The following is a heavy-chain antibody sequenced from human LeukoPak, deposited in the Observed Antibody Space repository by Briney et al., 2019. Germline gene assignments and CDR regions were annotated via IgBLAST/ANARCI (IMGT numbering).Heavy chain of an antibody. D-gene: IGHD3-10*01. CDR2: INPDTGGT. V-gene: IGHV1-2*02. CDR3: ARGSGSYYTGYFQQ. J-gene: IGHJ1*01. Sequence: ASVKVSCKASGYTVAGYYMHWVRQAPVQGLEWMGWINPDTGGTKYAQKLQGRVAMTRDTSIGTAYMELSRLRSDDTAVYYCARGSGSYYTGYFQQWGQGTLVTVSS. CDR1: GYTVAGYY.